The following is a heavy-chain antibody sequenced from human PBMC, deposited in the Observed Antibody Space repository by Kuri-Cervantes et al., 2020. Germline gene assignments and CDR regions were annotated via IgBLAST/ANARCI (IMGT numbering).Heavy chain of an antibody. CDR3: ARSAYGDYVPGY. D-gene: IGHD4-17*01. CDR1: GGTFSSYA. V-gene: IGHV1-69*13. Sequence: SVNVSCKASGGTFSSYAISWVRQAPGQGLEWMGGIIPIFGTANYAQKFQGRVTITADESTSTAYMELSSLRSEDTAVYYCARSAYGDYVPGYWGQGTLVTVSS. CDR2: IIPIFGTA. J-gene: IGHJ4*02.